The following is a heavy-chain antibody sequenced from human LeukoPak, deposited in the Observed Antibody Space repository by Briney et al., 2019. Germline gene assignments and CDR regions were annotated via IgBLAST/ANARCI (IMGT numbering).Heavy chain of an antibody. V-gene: IGHV4-59*08. CDR3: ARHLGYCSGGSCPIFDY. Sequence: SETLSLTCTGSGGSISSYYWSWIRQPPGKGLDWIGYIYYSGSTNYNPSLKSRVTISVDTSKNQFSLKLSSVTATDTAVYYCARHLGYCSGGSCPIFDYWGQGTLVTVSS. J-gene: IGHJ4*02. D-gene: IGHD2-15*01. CDR1: GGSISSYY. CDR2: IYYSGST.